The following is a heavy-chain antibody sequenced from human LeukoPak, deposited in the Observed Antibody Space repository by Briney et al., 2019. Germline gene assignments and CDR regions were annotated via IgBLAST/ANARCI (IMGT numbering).Heavy chain of an antibody. CDR3: ANLPGYSSSWYGYFDY. CDR1: GYTFTSYD. CDR2: MNPNSGNT. V-gene: IGHV1-8*01. D-gene: IGHD6-13*01. Sequence: GASVKVSCKASGYTFTSYDINWVRQATGQGREWMGWMNPNSGNTGYAQKFQGRVTMTRNTSISTAYMELSSLRSEDTAVYYCANLPGYSSSWYGYFDYWGQGTLVTVSS. J-gene: IGHJ4*02.